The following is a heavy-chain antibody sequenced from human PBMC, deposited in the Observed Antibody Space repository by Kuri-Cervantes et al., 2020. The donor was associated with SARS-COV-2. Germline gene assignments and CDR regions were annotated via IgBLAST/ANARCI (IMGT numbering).Heavy chain of an antibody. V-gene: IGHV7-4-1*02. CDR1: GYTFTSYG. Sequence: ASVKVSCKASGYTFTSYGISWVRQAPGQGLEWMGWINTNTGNPTYAQGFTGRFVFSLDTSVSTAYLQISSLKAEDTAVYYCARGGLQGGLALLWFGELFDYWGQGTLVTVSS. J-gene: IGHJ4*02. CDR3: ARGGLQGGLALLWFGELFDY. CDR2: INTNTGNP. D-gene: IGHD3-10*01.